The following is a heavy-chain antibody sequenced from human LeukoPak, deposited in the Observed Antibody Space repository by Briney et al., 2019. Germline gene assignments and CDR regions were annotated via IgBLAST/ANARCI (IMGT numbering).Heavy chain of an antibody. V-gene: IGHV3-21*01. Sequence: GGSLRLSCAASGYTFSSYSINWVRQAPGKGLEWVSSTSVRSNYIYYADSVRDRFRISRDDARDSLYLQMNSLRAEDTAVYYCVRLRRNSDTSGFYYYYDFWGQGTLVTVSS. J-gene: IGHJ4*02. CDR1: GYTFSSYS. D-gene: IGHD3-22*01. CDR3: VRLRRNSDTSGFYYYYDF. CDR2: TSVRSNYI.